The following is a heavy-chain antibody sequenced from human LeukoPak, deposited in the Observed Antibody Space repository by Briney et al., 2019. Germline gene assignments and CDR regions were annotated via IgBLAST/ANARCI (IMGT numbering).Heavy chain of an antibody. V-gene: IGHV3-64*01. CDR3: AKDRTPHYYYDSSGYYPDY. D-gene: IGHD3-22*01. J-gene: IGHJ4*02. Sequence: GGSLRLSCAASGFTFSSYAMHWVRQAPGKGLEYVSAISSNGGSTYYANSVKGRFTISRDNSKNTLYLQMGSLRAEDTALYYCAKDRTPHYYYDSSGYYPDYWGQGTLVTVSS. CDR2: ISSNGGST. CDR1: GFTFSSYA.